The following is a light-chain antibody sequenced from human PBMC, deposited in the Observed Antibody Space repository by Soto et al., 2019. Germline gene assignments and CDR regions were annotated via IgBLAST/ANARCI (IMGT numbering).Light chain of an antibody. CDR1: QSVNNY. Sequence: EIVMTQSPATLSRAPGERSTLSFRASQSVNNYLAWYQQKPGQAPRLLIDGASSRATGVPDRFSGTGSGTDFTLTISRLEPEDFAVYYCQQYGSSQKTFGQGTKVDIK. CDR2: GAS. V-gene: IGKV3-20*01. CDR3: QQYGSSQKT. J-gene: IGKJ1*01.